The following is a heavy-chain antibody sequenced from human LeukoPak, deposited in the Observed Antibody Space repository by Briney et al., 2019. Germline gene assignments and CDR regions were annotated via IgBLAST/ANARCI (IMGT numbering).Heavy chain of an antibody. Sequence: GGSLRLSCAASGFNFDDYAIHWVRQAPGTGLEWVCLISGDDGSTYYADSVKGRFTISRDNSKNSLLLQMNSLRTEDTALYYCAKDTSKRGIGEAGLIDYWGQGTLVTVSS. V-gene: IGHV3-43*02. J-gene: IGHJ4*02. CDR2: ISGDDGST. D-gene: IGHD6-19*01. CDR1: GFNFDDYA. CDR3: AKDTSKRGIGEAGLIDY.